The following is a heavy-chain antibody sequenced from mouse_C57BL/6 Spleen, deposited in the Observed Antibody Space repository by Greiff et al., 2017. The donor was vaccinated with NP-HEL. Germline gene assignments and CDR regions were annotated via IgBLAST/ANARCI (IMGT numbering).Heavy chain of an antibody. J-gene: IGHJ1*03. CDR2: ISSGSSTI. V-gene: IGHV5-17*01. D-gene: IGHD1-1*01. Sequence: EVKLVESGGGLVKPGGSLKLSCAASGFTFSDYGMHWVRQAPEKGLEWVAYISSGSSTIYYADTVKGRFTISRDNAKNNLFLQMTSLRSEDTAMYYCARPGYYGSSYDWYFDVWGTGTTVTVSS. CDR1: GFTFSDYG. CDR3: ARPGYYGSSYDWYFDV.